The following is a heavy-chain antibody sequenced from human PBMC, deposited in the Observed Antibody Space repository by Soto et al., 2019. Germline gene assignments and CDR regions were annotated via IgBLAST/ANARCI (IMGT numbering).Heavy chain of an antibody. CDR1: GGTFSSYA. Sequence: SVKVSCKASGGTFSSYAISWVRQAPGQGLEWMGGIIPIFGTANYAQKFQGRVTITADESTSTAYMELSSLRSEDTAVYYCARGHELCSSTSCSLAAFDIWGQGTMVTV. J-gene: IGHJ3*02. CDR2: IIPIFGTA. D-gene: IGHD2-2*01. V-gene: IGHV1-69*13. CDR3: ARGHELCSSTSCSLAAFDI.